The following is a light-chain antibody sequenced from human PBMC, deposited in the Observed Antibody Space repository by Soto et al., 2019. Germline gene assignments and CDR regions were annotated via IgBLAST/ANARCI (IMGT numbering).Light chain of an antibody. CDR1: QSVSSN. Sequence: EIVMTQSPATLSVSPGERATLSCRASQSVSSNFAWYQQRPAQAPRLLLYDVSTRATGVPTRFSGSGSGTEFTLTISSLQSEDFAVYYCQQYHDWPLTFGGGTRVESK. J-gene: IGKJ4*01. CDR3: QQYHDWPLT. V-gene: IGKV3D-15*01. CDR2: DVS.